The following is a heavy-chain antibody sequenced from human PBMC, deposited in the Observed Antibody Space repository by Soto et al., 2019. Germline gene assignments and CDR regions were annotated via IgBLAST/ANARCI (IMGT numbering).Heavy chain of an antibody. Sequence: SETLSLTCAVSGYSISSGYYWGWIRQPPGKGLEWIGSIYHSGSTYYNPSLKSRVTISVDTSKNQFSLKLSSVTAADTAVYYCARVLHHCSGGSCYSYWFDPWGQGTLVT. D-gene: IGHD2-15*01. CDR1: GYSISSGYY. J-gene: IGHJ5*02. CDR2: IYHSGST. V-gene: IGHV4-38-2*01. CDR3: ARVLHHCSGGSCYSYWFDP.